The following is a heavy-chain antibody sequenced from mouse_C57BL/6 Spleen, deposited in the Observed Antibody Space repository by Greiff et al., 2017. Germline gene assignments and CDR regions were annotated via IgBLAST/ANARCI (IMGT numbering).Heavy chain of an antibody. CDR3: ARLGDDGSLAY. CDR2: IHPNSVST. J-gene: IGHJ3*01. Sequence: QVQLQQPGAELVKPGASVKLSCKASGYTFTSYWMHWVKQRPGQGLEWIGMIHPNSVSTNYNEKFKSKATLTVDKSSSTAYMQLSSLTSEDSAVYYCARLGDDGSLAYWGQGTLVTVSA. CDR1: GYTFTSYW. D-gene: IGHD2-3*01. V-gene: IGHV1-64*01.